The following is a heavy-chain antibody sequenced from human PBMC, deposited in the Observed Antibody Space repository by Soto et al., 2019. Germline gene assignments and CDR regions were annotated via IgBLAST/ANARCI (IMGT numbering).Heavy chain of an antibody. J-gene: IGHJ6*02. CDR2: IIPTFGTG. CDR3: ASFEGTLVRGGRSSPYEMDV. V-gene: IGHV1-69*01. D-gene: IGHD3-10*01. Sequence: QVLLVQSGPEVKKPGSSVTVSCQASGGTFNTYAINWVRQAHGKGLEWMGGIIPTFGTGNHAQKFQGRVTNTADVSTTTADMELNSLRSEDTAIGYCASFEGTLVRGGRSSPYEMDVWGQGTTVIVSS. CDR1: GGTFNTYA.